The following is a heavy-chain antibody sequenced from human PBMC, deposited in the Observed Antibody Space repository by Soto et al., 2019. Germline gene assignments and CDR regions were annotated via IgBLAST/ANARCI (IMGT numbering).Heavy chain of an antibody. J-gene: IGHJ4*02. CDR2: IYHSGTT. V-gene: IGHV4-61*01. CDR3: ARDSSGRHDY. CDR1: GGSLRSGSYY. D-gene: IGHD3-22*01. Sequence: PSETLSLTCSVSGGSLRSGSYYWAWTRQPPGKGLEWIGYIYHSGTTVYNASLRSRVSISVDTSKNRFFLKVNSLTAADMAVYYCARDSSGRHDYWGQGTRVTVSS.